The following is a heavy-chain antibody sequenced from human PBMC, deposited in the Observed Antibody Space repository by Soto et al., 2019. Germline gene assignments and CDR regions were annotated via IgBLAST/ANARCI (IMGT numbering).Heavy chain of an antibody. CDR3: AREEGARYGMDV. Sequence: GGSLRLSCAASVFPFSSYGMHWVRQAPGKGLEWVAVIWYDGSNKYYADSVKGRFTISRDNSKNTLYLQMNSLRAEDTAVYYCAREEGARYGMDVWGQGTTVTVSS. V-gene: IGHV3-33*01. CDR2: IWYDGSNK. J-gene: IGHJ6*02. CDR1: VFPFSSYG. D-gene: IGHD1-26*01.